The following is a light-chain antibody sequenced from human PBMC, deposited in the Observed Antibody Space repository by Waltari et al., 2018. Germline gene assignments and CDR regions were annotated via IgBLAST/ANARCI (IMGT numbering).Light chain of an antibody. V-gene: IGKV3-11*01. CDR3: QQRSNWPRT. CDR1: QSVSSY. Sequence: EIVLTQSPATRSLSPGKRATLSCRASQSVSSYLAWYQQKPGHAPRLLIYDASNRATGIPARFSGSGSGTDFTLTISSLEPEDFAVYYCQQRSNWPRTFGQGTKVEIK. CDR2: DAS. J-gene: IGKJ1*01.